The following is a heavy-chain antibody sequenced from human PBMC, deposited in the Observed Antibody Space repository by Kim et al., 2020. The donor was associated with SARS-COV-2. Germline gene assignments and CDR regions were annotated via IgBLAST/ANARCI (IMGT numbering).Heavy chain of an antibody. CDR2: IEGDGSKK. V-gene: IGHV3-7*01. D-gene: IGHD2-15*01. CDR1: GFTFSSLW. CDR3: VADRDFCSGVSCFARFVA. Sequence: GGSLRLSCAASGFTFSSLWMNWVRQAPGKGLEWVASIEGDGSKKNYLDSVNGRFTISRDNAKDSLYLQMSSLAAEDTAVYYCVADRDFCSGVSCFARFVAWGQGTLVTVSS. J-gene: IGHJ5*02.